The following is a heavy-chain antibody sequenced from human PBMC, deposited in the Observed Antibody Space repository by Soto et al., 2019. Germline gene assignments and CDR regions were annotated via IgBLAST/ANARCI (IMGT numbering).Heavy chain of an antibody. CDR1: GYTFTAYY. CDR2: IKPSSGDT. Sequence: ASVKVSCKASGYTFTAYYIHWVRQAPGQGLEWMGWIKPSSGDTTYAQKFQGRVTMTRDTSISAAYMELNRLRSDDTAVYYCARDSVTRLCYFDNWGQGTLVTVSS. CDR3: ARDSVTRLCYFDN. J-gene: IGHJ4*02. D-gene: IGHD4-17*01. V-gene: IGHV1-2*02.